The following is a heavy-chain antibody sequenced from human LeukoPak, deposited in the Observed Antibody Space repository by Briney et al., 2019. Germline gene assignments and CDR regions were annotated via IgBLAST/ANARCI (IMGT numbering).Heavy chain of an antibody. CDR2: ISGSGGST. D-gene: IGHD4-17*01. CDR3: AKLTTVTTGDY. Sequence: GGSLRLSCAVSGFTFGSYAMTWVRQAPGKGLEWVSYISGSGGSTYYADSVKGRFTISRDNSKNTLYLQMNNLRAEDTAVYYCAKLTTVTTGDYWGREPWSPSPQ. V-gene: IGHV3-23*01. J-gene: IGHJ4*02. CDR1: GFTFGSYA.